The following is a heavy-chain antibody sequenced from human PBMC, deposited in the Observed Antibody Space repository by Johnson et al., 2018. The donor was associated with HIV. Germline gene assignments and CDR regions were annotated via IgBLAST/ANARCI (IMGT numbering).Heavy chain of an antibody. CDR3: ARDLPWSSSWESDAFDI. CDR1: GFTFSTNW. CDR2: INSDGSST. J-gene: IGHJ3*02. V-gene: IGHV3-74*01. Sequence: VQLVESGGDLVQPGGSLRLSCVGSGFTFSTNWMHWVRQAPGKGLVWVSRINSDGSSTSYADSVKGRFTISRDNAKNTLYLQMDSLGAEETAVYYCARDLPWSSSWESDAFDIWGQGTMVTVSS. D-gene: IGHD6-13*01.